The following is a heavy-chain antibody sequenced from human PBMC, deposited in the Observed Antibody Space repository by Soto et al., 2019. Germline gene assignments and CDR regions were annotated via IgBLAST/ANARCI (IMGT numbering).Heavy chain of an antibody. CDR2: IIPILGIA. J-gene: IGHJ4*02. CDR3: ALDYNRFAFLSWYFDY. V-gene: IGHV1-69*02. D-gene: IGHD3-9*01. CDR1: GGTFSSYT. Sequence: SVKVSCKASGGTFSSYTISWVRQAPGQGLEWMGRIIPILGIANYAQKFQGRVTITTDTSTSTAYMELRSLRSEDTAVYYFALDYNRFAFLSWYFDYWGQGTLVPVSS.